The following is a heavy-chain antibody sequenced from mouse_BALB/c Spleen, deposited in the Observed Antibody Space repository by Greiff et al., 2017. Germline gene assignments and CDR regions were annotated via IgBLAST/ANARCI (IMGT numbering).Heavy chain of an antibody. CDR2: ISSGGST. CDR3: ARGGALQYYAMDY. D-gene: IGHD2-1*01. CDR1: GFTFSSYA. V-gene: IGHV5-6-5*01. J-gene: IGHJ4*01. Sequence: EVKLMESGGGLVKPGGSLKLSCAASGFTFSSYAMSWVRQTPEKRLEWVASISSGGSTYYPDSVKGRFTISRDNARNILYLQMSSLRSEDTAMYYCARGGALQYYAMDYWGQGTSVTVSS.